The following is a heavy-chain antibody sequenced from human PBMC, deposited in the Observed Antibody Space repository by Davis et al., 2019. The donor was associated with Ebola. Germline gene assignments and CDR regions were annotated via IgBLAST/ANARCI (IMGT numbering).Heavy chain of an antibody. CDR3: ARDSDDYSFDY. Sequence: GESLKISCAASGFTFSNAWMSWVRQAPGKGLEWVGRIKSKTDGGTTDYAAPVKGRFTISRDDSKNTLYLQMNSLRPEDTAVYYCARDSDDYSFDYWGQGTLVTVSS. D-gene: IGHD4-11*01. CDR1: GFTFSNAW. CDR2: IKSKTDGGTT. J-gene: IGHJ4*02. V-gene: IGHV3-15*01.